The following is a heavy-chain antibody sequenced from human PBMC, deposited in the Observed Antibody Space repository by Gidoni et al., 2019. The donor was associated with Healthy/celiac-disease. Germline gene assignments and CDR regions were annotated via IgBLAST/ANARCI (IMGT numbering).Heavy chain of an antibody. J-gene: IGHJ4*02. D-gene: IGHD3-22*01. Sequence: EVQLLESGGGLVQPGGSLRLSCAASGFTFSSYAMSWVRQAPGKGLEWVSAISGSGGSTYYADSVKGRFTISRDNSKNTLYLQMNSLRAEDTAVYYCAKDGVEYYDSSGYYVDYWGQGTLVTVSS. CDR3: AKDGVEYYDSSGYYVDY. CDR2: ISGSGGST. V-gene: IGHV3-23*01. CDR1: GFTFSSYA.